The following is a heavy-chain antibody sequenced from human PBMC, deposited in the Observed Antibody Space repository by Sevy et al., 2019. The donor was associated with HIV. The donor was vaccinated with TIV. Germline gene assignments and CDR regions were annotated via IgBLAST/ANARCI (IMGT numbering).Heavy chain of an antibody. CDR3: VSDMSPTLGTGNNWFDL. CDR2: LTGDGGKK. J-gene: IGHJ5*02. Sequence: GGSLRLSCVGSGFVFEDFAVHWVRRSPGKGLEWVSGLTGDGGKKFYEGSVKGRFTISRDNARNSLYLQMNNMKFDDTALYYCVSDMSPTLGTGNNWFDLWGQGTLVTVSS. V-gene: IGHV3-9*01. CDR1: GFVFEDFA.